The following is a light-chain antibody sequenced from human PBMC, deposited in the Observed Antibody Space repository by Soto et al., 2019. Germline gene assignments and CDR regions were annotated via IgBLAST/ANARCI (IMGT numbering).Light chain of an antibody. CDR3: QQYYSYPLT. V-gene: IGKV1-8*01. J-gene: IGKJ1*01. Sequence: AIRMTQSPSSLSASTGDRVTITCRASQGISSYLAWYQQKPGKAPKLLIYAASTLQSGVPSRFSGSGSGTDFTFTISCLQSEDFATYYCQQYYSYPLTFGQGTKVDIK. CDR2: AAS. CDR1: QGISSY.